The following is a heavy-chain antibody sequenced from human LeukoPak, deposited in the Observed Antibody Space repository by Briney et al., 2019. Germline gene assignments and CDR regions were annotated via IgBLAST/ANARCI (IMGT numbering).Heavy chain of an antibody. CDR3: ARVVSSSWYYPSTYYYYYMDV. V-gene: IGHV3-53*01. D-gene: IGHD6-13*01. CDR1: GFTVSSNY. CDR2: TYSGGST. Sequence: GGSLRLSCAASGFTVSSNYMSWVRQAPGKGLEWVSVTYSGGSTYYADSVKGRFTISRDNSKNTLYLQMNSLRAEDTAVYYCARVVSSSWYYPSTYYYYYMDVWGKGTTVTVSS. J-gene: IGHJ6*03.